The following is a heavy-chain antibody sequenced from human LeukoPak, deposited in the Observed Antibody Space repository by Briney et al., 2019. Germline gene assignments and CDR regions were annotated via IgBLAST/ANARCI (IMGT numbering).Heavy chain of an antibody. CDR3: ARDRAYSSGWYDY. D-gene: IGHD6-19*01. CDR2: IWYDGSNK. V-gene: IGHV3-33*08. Sequence: GRSLRLSCAASGFTFRNCAMHWVRQAPGKGLEWVAVIWYDGSNKYYADSVKGRFTISRDNSKNTLYLQMNSLRAEDTAVYYCARDRAYSSGWYDYWGQGTLVTVSS. CDR1: GFTFRNCA. J-gene: IGHJ4*02.